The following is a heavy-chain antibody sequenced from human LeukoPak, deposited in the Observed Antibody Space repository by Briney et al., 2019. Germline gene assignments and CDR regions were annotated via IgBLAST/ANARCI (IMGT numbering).Heavy chain of an antibody. D-gene: IGHD2-15*01. Sequence: ASVKVSCKASGYTFTSYDINWVRQATGQGLEWMGWMNPNSGNTGYAQKFQGRVTMTRNTSISTAYMELSSLRSDDTAVYYCARDVDGYCSGGSCYPDYWGQGTLVTVSS. J-gene: IGHJ4*02. CDR1: GYTFTSYD. CDR3: ARDVDGYCSGGSCYPDY. V-gene: IGHV1-8*01. CDR2: MNPNSGNT.